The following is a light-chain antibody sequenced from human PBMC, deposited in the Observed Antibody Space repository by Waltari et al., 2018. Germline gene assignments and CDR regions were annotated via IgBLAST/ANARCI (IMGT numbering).Light chain of an antibody. V-gene: IGLV2-11*01. CDR1: SSDVGGYDF. CDR3: WSHAGSDTFWV. J-gene: IGLJ3*02. Sequence: QSALTQPRSVSGPPGQSVTIPCTGTSSDVGGYDFLSWYQQHPGKAPKLIMYYVSQRPSGVPDRCSGSKSCNTASLTIAGVQAEDEAEYDCWSHAGSDTFWVFGGGTEVTVL. CDR2: YVS.